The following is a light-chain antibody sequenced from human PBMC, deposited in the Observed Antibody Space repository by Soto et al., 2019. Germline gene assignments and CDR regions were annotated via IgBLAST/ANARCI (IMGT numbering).Light chain of an antibody. Sequence: DIVLTQSPLSLPVTPGEPASISCRSSQSLLHSNGNIYLDWYLQKPGQSPPLLIYLGSIRASGVPDRFSGSGSGTDVTLKITRVEAEDVGVYYCMQAIQAPRTFGLGTKVEIK. CDR2: LGS. J-gene: IGKJ1*01. CDR3: MQAIQAPRT. CDR1: QSLLHSNGNIY. V-gene: IGKV2-28*01.